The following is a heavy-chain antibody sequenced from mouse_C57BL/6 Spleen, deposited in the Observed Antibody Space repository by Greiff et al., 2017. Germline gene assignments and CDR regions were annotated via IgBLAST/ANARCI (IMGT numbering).Heavy chain of an antibody. J-gene: IGHJ2*01. D-gene: IGHD1-1*01. V-gene: IGHV3-6*01. CDR1: GYSITSGYY. Sequence: DVKLQESGPGLVKPSQSLSLTCSVTGYSITSGYYWNWIRQFPGNKLEWMGYISYDGSNNYNPSLKNRISITRDTSKNQFFLKLNSVTTEDTATYYCARGPPLYYYGSSPYYFDYWGQGTTLTVSS. CDR3: ARGPPLYYYGSSPYYFDY. CDR2: ISYDGSN.